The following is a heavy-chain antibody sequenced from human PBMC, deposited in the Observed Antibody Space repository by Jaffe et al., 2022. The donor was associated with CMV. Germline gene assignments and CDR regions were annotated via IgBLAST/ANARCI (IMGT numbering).Heavy chain of an antibody. D-gene: IGHD4-4*01. CDR3: ARVTYSNYVRGDNWFDP. CDR1: GFTVSSNY. Sequence: EVQLVESGGGLIQPGGSLRLSCAASGFTVSSNYMSWVRQAPGKGLEWVSVIYSGGSTYYADSVKGRFTISRDNSKNTLYLQMNSLRAEDTAVYYCARVTYSNYVRGDNWFDPWGQGTLVTVSS. J-gene: IGHJ5*02. CDR2: IYSGGST. V-gene: IGHV3-53*01.